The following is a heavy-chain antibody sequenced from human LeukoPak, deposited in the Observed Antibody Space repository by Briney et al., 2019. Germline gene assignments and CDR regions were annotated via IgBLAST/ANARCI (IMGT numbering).Heavy chain of an antibody. V-gene: IGHV3-48*03. CDR3: AKDPSIVGATGDY. CDR1: GFTFSSYE. CDR2: ISSSGGAI. D-gene: IGHD1-26*01. J-gene: IGHJ4*02. Sequence: PGGSLRLSCAASGFTFSSYEMNWVRQAPGKGLEWVSYISSSGGAIYYADSVKGRFTISRDNAKNSLYLQMNSLRAEDTAVYYCAKDPSIVGATGDYWGQGTLVTVSS.